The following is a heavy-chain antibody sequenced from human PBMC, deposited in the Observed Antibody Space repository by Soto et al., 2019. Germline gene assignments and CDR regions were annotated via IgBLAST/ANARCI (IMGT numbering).Heavy chain of an antibody. Sequence: EVQLVESGGGLVQPGRSLRLSCAASGFTFDDYAMHWVRQVPGKGPEWVSGISWNSGSRGYAESVRGRFTISRDNAKNSLYLQMNSLRAEDTALYYCAKSKWDLEILKTTVTTFWGPLHIWGQGTMVTVSS. V-gene: IGHV3-9*01. D-gene: IGHD4-17*01. CDR1: GFTFDDYA. J-gene: IGHJ3*02. CDR3: AKSKWDLEILKTTVTTFWGPLHI. CDR2: ISWNSGSR.